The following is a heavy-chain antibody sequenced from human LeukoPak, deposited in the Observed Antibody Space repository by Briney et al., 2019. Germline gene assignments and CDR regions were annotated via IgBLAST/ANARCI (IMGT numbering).Heavy chain of an antibody. V-gene: IGHV3-9*01. J-gene: IGHJ6*02. CDR2: ISWNSGSI. CDR3: AKDIRGYYYGMDV. CDR1: GFTFDDYA. Sequence: GGSLRLSCAASGFTFDDYAMHWVRQAPGKGLEWVSGISWNSGSIGYADSVKGRFTISRDNAKNSLYLQMNSLRAEDTALYYCAKDIRGYYYGMDVWGQGTTVTVSS.